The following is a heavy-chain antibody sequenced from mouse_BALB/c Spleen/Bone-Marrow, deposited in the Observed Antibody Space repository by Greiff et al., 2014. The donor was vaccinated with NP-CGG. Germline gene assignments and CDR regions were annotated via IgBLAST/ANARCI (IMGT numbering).Heavy chain of an antibody. Sequence: EVQLQQSGAELVKPGASVKLSCTASGFNIKDTYMHWVKQRPEQGLEWIGRIDPANGNTKYDPKFQGKATITADTSSNTAYLQLSSLTSEDTAVYYCARCDYGVYLDYWGQGTTLTVSS. D-gene: IGHD2-4*01. CDR2: IDPANGNT. V-gene: IGHV14-3*02. CDR1: GFNIKDTY. J-gene: IGHJ2*01. CDR3: ARCDYGVYLDY.